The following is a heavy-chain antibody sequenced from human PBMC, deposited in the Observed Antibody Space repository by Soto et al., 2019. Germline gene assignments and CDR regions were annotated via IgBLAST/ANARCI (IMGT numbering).Heavy chain of an antibody. CDR2: RSDDGSNE. D-gene: IGHD6-19*01. J-gene: IGHJ3*02. CDR3: ARPGDSCGWLYAAFDI. V-gene: IGHV3-30-3*01. Sequence: QVQLVESGGGVVQPGRSLRLSCAASGFTFRHYAIHWVRQAPGQGLEWVAVRSDDGSNEYYADSVKGRFTSSRDNSKNTLYLQMNSLRADDTHVYYCARPGDSCGWLYAAFDIWGQGTMVTASS. CDR1: GFTFRHYA.